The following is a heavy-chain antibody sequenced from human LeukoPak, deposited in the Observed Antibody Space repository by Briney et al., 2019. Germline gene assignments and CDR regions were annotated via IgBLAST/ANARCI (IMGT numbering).Heavy chain of an antibody. CDR3: ARVRGYCSGGSCSGFDY. J-gene: IGHJ4*02. Sequence: SETLSLTRAVYGGSFSGYYWSWIRQPPGKGLEWIGEINHSGSTNYNPSLKSRVTISVDTSKNQFSLKLSSVTAADTAVYYCARVRGYCSGGSCSGFDYWGQGTLVTVSS. CDR1: GGSFSGYY. D-gene: IGHD2-15*01. CDR2: INHSGST. V-gene: IGHV4-34*01.